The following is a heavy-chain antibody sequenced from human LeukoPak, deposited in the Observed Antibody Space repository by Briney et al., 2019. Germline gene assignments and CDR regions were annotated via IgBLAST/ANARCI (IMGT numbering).Heavy chain of an antibody. CDR1: GFDFSSNW. V-gene: IGHV3-74*01. D-gene: IGHD3/OR15-3a*01. Sequence: GGSLRLSCAASGFDFSSNWMHWVRHAPGQGLVWVSRIKGDGISTNYADSVKGRFTISRDIAKNTLYLQMNSLRTEDTGVYYGAKAPNWTIAYWGRGPLVTVS. CDR3: AKAPNWTIAY. J-gene: IGHJ4*02. CDR2: IKGDGIST.